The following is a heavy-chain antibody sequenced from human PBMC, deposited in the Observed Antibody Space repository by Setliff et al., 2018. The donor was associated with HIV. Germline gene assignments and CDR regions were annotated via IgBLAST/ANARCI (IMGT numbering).Heavy chain of an antibody. J-gene: IGHJ3*02. Sequence: GESLKISCKGSGYSFTSYWIGWVRQMPGKGLEWMGIIYPGDSDTTYSPSFQGQVTISADKSISTAYLQWSSLKASDTAMYYCAKVHSSGWYSNHDAFDIWGQGTMVTVS. D-gene: IGHD6-19*01. CDR3: AKVHSSGWYSNHDAFDI. CDR2: IYPGDSDT. CDR1: GYSFTSYW. V-gene: IGHV5-51*01.